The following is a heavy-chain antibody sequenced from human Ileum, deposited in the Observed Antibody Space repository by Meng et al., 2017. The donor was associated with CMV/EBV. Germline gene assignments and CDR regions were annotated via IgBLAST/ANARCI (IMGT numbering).Heavy chain of an antibody. CDR3: ARGKLDFWSGYYPDY. CDR2: IYYSGST. J-gene: IGHJ4*02. D-gene: IGHD3-3*01. V-gene: IGHV4-59*01. Sequence: SETLSLTCTVSGGSISRYYWSWIRQPPGKGLEWIGYIYYSGSTNYNPSLKSRVTISVDTSKNQFSLKLSSVTAADTAVYYCARGKLDFWSGYYPDYWGQGTLVTVSS. CDR1: GGSISRYY.